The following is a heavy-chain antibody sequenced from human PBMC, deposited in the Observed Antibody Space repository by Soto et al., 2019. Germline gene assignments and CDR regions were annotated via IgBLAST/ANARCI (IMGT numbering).Heavy chain of an antibody. D-gene: IGHD3-3*01. Sequence: GGSLRLSCATSGFTFTDWYMSWIRQAPGKGLEWISYISSSGDSMYYADSVRGRFTISRDNAQNSLDLQMNSLTAEDTAVYYCATSRRFLEWFDDFDYWGQGTLVTVSS. J-gene: IGHJ4*02. CDR2: ISSSGDSM. CDR1: GFTFTDWY. CDR3: ATSRRFLEWFDDFDY. V-gene: IGHV3-11*01.